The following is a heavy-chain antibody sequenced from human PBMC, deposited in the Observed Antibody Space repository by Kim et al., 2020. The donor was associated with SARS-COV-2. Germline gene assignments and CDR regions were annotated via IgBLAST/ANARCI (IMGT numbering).Heavy chain of an antibody. D-gene: IGHD2-2*01. CDR1: GYTFTSYG. CDR2: ISAYNGNT. CDR3: ARGAIRYCSSTSCARGAFDI. J-gene: IGHJ3*02. V-gene: IGHV1-18*01. Sequence: ASVKVSCKASGYTFTSYGISWVRQAPGQGLEWMGWISAYNGNTNYAQKLQGRVTMTTDTSTNTAYMELRSLRSDDTAVYYCARGAIRYCSSTSCARGAFDIWGQGTMVTVSS.